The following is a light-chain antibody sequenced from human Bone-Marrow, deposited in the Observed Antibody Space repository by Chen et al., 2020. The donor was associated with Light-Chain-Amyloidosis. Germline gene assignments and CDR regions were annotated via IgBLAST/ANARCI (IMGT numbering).Light chain of an antibody. J-gene: IGKJ3*01. Sequence: DIQMTQSPSTLSASVGDRVTITCRASQSISTWLAWYQQKPGKAPKLLIYKASTLESRVPSRFSGSGSGTDFTLTISSLQPDDFATYYGQQYNSYSAFTFGPGTKVDIK. CDR2: KAS. V-gene: IGKV1-5*03. CDR1: QSISTW. CDR3: QQYNSYSAFT.